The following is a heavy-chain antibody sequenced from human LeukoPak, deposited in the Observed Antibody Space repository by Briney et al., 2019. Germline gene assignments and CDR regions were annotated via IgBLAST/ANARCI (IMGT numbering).Heavy chain of an antibody. V-gene: IGHV4-61*08. CDR1: GGSISSDGYY. J-gene: IGHJ4*02. Sequence: PSQTLSLTCAVSGGSISSDGYYWSWIRQPPGKGLEWIGYIYYSGSTNYNPSLKSRVTISVDTSKNQFSLKLSSVTAADTAVYYCARATNLWSGYYPPYYFDYWGQGTLVTVSS. D-gene: IGHD3-3*01. CDR3: ARATNLWSGYYPPYYFDY. CDR2: IYYSGST.